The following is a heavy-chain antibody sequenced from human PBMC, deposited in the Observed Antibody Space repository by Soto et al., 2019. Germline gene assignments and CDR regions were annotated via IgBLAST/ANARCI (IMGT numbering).Heavy chain of an antibody. Sequence: QVQLVESGGGVVQPGRSLRLSCAASGFTFSSYGMHWVRQAPGKGLEWVAVISYDGSNKYYADSVKGRFTISRDNSKNTLYLQMNSLRAEDTAVYYCAKDHEQLVSWVDYWGQGTLVTVSS. CDR2: ISYDGSNK. CDR3: AKDHEQLVSWVDY. CDR1: GFTFSSYG. V-gene: IGHV3-30*18. D-gene: IGHD6-6*01. J-gene: IGHJ4*02.